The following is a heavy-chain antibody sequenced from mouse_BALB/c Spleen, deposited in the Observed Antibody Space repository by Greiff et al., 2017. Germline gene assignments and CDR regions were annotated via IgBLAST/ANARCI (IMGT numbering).Heavy chain of an antibody. D-gene: IGHD1-1*02. V-gene: IGHV1S30*01. J-gene: IGHJ3*01. Sequence: EVQLQQSGPELVKPGPSVKISCKASGYSFTGYYMHWVKQSHGKSLEWIGEINPYNGGTSYNQKFKGKATLTVDTSSSTAYMELHSLTSEDSLVYYCARWDYTMEVRRRAWFAYWGQGTLVTVSA. CDR3: ARWDYTMEVRRRAWFAY. CDR1: GYSFTGYY. CDR2: INPYNGGT.